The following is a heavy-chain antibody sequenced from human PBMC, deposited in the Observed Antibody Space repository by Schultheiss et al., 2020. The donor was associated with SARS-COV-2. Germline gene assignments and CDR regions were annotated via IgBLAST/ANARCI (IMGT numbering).Heavy chain of an antibody. V-gene: IGHV1-46*01. D-gene: IGHD6-13*01. CDR2: INPSGGST. CDR1: GYTFSSYY. Sequence: ASVKVSCKASGYTFSSYYIHWVRQAPGQGLEWMGIINPSGGSTSYAQKFQGRVTMTEDTSTDTAYMELSSLRSEDTAVYYCARTDIDSSSWLLPNFDYWGQGTLVTVSS. J-gene: IGHJ4*02. CDR3: ARTDIDSSSWLLPNFDY.